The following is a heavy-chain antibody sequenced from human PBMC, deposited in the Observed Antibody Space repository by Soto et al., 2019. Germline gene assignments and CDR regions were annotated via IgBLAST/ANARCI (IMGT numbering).Heavy chain of an antibody. D-gene: IGHD5-12*01. J-gene: IGHJ4*02. CDR2: INGFNGNT. Sequence: ASVKVSCKASNYTTPNYGINWVRQAPGQGLEWMGWINGFNGNTNYAQSLQVRVTMTTDTSASTTYMELRSLRFDDTALYYCASEKQTGYSGYDPFDYWGQGTLVTVS. V-gene: IGHV1-18*04. CDR3: ASEKQTGYSGYDPFDY. CDR1: NYTTPNYG.